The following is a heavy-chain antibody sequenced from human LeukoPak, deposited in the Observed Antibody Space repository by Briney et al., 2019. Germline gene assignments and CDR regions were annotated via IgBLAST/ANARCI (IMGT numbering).Heavy chain of an antibody. D-gene: IGHD3-22*01. Sequence: GASVKVSCKASGYTFTSYGISWVRQAPGQGLEWMAWISAYNGNTNYAQKLQGRVTMTTDTSTSTAYMELRSLRSDDTAVYYCARGPPYYYDSSGYYTHKNWFDPWGQGTLVTVSS. CDR1: GYTFTSYG. CDR3: ARGPPYYYDSSGYYTHKNWFDP. CDR2: ISAYNGNT. V-gene: IGHV1-18*01. J-gene: IGHJ5*02.